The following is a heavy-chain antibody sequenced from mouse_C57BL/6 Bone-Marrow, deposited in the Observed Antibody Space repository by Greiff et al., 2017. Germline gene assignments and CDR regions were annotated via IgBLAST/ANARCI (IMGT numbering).Heavy chain of an antibody. J-gene: IGHJ3*01. D-gene: IGHD2-1*01. V-gene: IGHV1-55*01. CDR2: IYPGSGST. CDR1: GYTFTSYW. CDR3: AGYYGNLAWFAY. Sequence: QVQLQQPGAELVKPGASVKMSCKASGYTFTSYWITWVKQRPGQGLEWIGDIYPGSGSTNYNEKFKSKATLTVDTSSGTAYMQLSSLTSEDSAVYYCAGYYGNLAWFAYWGQGTLVTVSA.